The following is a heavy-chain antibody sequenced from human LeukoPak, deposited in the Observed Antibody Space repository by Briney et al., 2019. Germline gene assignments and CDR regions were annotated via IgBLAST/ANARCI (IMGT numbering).Heavy chain of an antibody. Sequence: SVKVSCKASGYAFTGYYMHWVRQAPGQGLEWMGWINPNSGGTNYAQKFQGRVTMTRDTSISTAYMELSRLRSDDTAVYYCASRGGGYCSSTSCYRVQGTLVTVSS. V-gene: IGHV1-2*02. CDR2: INPNSGGT. D-gene: IGHD2-2*03. CDR3: ASRGGGYCSSTSCY. CDR1: GYAFTGYY. J-gene: IGHJ4*02.